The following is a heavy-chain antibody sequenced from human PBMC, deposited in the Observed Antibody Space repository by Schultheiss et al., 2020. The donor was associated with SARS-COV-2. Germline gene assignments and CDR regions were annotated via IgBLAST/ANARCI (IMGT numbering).Heavy chain of an antibody. D-gene: IGHD3-10*01. CDR2: MNPNSGNT. CDR1: GYTFTSYD. Sequence: ASVKVSCKASGYTFTSYDINWVRQATGQGLEWMGWMNPNSGNTNYAQKLQGRVTMTTDTSTSTAYMELSSLRSEDTAVYYCARDSGSYYNVPGNNYYYGMDVWGQGTTVTVSS. CDR3: ARDSGSYYNVPGNNYYYGMDV. V-gene: IGHV1-8*01. J-gene: IGHJ6*02.